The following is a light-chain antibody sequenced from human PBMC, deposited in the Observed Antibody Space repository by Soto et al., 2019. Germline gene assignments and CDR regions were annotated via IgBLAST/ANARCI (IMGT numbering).Light chain of an antibody. CDR3: ISYTGSTTWM. Sequence: QSVLTQPASVSGSPGQSITISCTGTSSDVGYYNYVSWYQQHPGKAPKLMIYEVTNRPSGVSNRFSGSKSGNTASLTISGLQAEDEADYYCISYTGSTTWMFGGGTKLTVL. CDR2: EVT. CDR1: SSDVGYYNY. J-gene: IGLJ3*02. V-gene: IGLV2-14*01.